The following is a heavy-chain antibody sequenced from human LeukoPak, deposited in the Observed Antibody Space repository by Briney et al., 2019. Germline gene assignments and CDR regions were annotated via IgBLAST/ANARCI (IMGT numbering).Heavy chain of an antibody. CDR3: ARDREYSSSGLVWFDP. Sequence: PSETLSLTCTVSGGSISTYYWSWTRQPPGKGLEWIGNIYYSGNINYNPSLKSRVTISVDTSKNQFSLKLSSVTAADTAVYYCARDREYSSSGLVWFDPWGHGILVTVSS. CDR2: IYYSGNI. V-gene: IGHV4-59*01. CDR1: GGSISTYY. J-gene: IGHJ5*02. D-gene: IGHD6-6*01.